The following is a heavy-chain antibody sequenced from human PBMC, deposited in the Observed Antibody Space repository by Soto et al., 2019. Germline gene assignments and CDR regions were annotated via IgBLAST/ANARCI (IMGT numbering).Heavy chain of an antibody. Sequence: QVQLQESGPGLVKPSETLSLTCTVSGGSIISYYWSWIRQSPGKGLEWIGYIYHTGSTNYYPSFKSRATLSIDTSKNQISLTLTSVTAADTAVYYCARYDDALDYWGQGTLVTVSS. D-gene: IGHD5-12*01. CDR3: ARYDDALDY. CDR1: GGSIISYY. J-gene: IGHJ4*02. CDR2: IYHTGST. V-gene: IGHV4-4*08.